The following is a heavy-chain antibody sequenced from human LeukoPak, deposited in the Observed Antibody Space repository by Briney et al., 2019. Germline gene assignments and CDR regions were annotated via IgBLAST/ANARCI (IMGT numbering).Heavy chain of an antibody. CDR3: ASYDSSGKIDY. J-gene: IGHJ4*02. V-gene: IGHV4-30-2*01. CDR1: GGSISSGGYS. Sequence: SETLSLTCAVSGGSISSGGYSWSWIRQPPGKGLEWIGYIYHSGSTYYNPSLKSRVTISVDRSKNQFSLELSPVTAADTAVYYCASYDSSGKIDYWGQGTLVTVSS. CDR2: IYHSGST. D-gene: IGHD3-22*01.